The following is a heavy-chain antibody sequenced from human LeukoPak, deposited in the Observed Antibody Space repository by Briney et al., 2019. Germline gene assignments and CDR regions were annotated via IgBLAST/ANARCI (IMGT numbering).Heavy chain of an antibody. D-gene: IGHD3-10*01. CDR3: AKDLIWFGEFPLDY. CDR1: GFTFSSYG. V-gene: IGHV3-30*18. CDR2: ISYDGSNK. J-gene: IGHJ4*02. Sequence: PGGSLRLSCAASGFTFSSYGMHWVRQAPGKGLEWVAVISYDGSNKYYADSVKGRFTISRDNSKNTLYLQMNSLRAEDTAVYYCAKDLIWFGEFPLDYWGQGTLVTVSS.